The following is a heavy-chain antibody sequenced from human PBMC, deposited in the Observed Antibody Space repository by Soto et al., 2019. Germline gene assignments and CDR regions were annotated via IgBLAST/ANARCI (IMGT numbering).Heavy chain of an antibody. Sequence: PGGSLRLSCAASGFTFSSYSMNWVRQAPGKGLEWVSSISSSSSYIYYADSVKGRFTISRDNAKNSLYLQMNSLRAEDTAVYYCARWVSSGYFFDYWGQGTLVTVSS. CDR1: GFTFSSYS. D-gene: IGHD3-22*01. CDR3: ARWVSSGYFFDY. V-gene: IGHV3-21*01. J-gene: IGHJ4*02. CDR2: ISSSSSYI.